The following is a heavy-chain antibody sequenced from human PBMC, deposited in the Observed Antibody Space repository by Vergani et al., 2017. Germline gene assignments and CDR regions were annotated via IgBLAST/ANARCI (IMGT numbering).Heavy chain of an antibody. CDR1: GGTFSSYA. D-gene: IGHD3-22*01. V-gene: IGHV1-69*13. CDR2: TIPMLGAT. CDR3: AGRASYYFDRIGYYYEGWLAP. Sequence: QVQLVQSGAEVKKPGSSVKVSCKASGGTFSSYAISWVRQAPGQGLEWMGRTIPMLGATNYAQKFQGRVTITADESTSPAYMELSSRRSEETAVYYCAGRASYYFDRIGYYYEGWLAPWGQGTLVTVSS. J-gene: IGHJ5*02.